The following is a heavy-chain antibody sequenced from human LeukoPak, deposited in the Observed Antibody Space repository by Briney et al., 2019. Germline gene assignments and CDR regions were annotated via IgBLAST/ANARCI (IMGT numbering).Heavy chain of an antibody. J-gene: IGHJ4*02. V-gene: IGHV3-30*02. CDR3: AKGEDCSSTSCYRIPFDY. Sequence: GGSLRLSCAASGFTFSSYGMHWVRQAPGKGLEWVAFIRYDGSNKYYADSVKGRFTISRDNSKNTLYLQMNSLRAEDTAVYYCAKGEDCSSTSCYRIPFDYWGQGTLVTVSS. CDR2: IRYDGSNK. CDR1: GFTFSSYG. D-gene: IGHD2-2*01.